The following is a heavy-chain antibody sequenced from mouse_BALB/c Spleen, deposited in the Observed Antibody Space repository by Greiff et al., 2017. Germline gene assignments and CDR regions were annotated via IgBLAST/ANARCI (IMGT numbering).Heavy chain of an antibody. CDR2: IRNKANGYTT. CDR3: ARDRGHYAMDY. J-gene: IGHJ4*01. CDR1: GFTFTDYY. V-gene: IGHV7-3*02. Sequence: EVKLMESGGGLVQPGGSPRLSCATSGFTFTDYYMSWVRQPPGKALEWLGFIRNKANGYTTEYSASVKGRFTISRDNSQSILYLQMNTLRAEDSATYYCARDRGHYAMDYWGQGTSVTVSS.